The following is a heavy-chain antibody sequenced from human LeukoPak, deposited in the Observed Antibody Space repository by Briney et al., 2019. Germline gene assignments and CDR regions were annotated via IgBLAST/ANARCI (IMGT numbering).Heavy chain of an antibody. Sequence: GGSLRLSCAAPGFTFSSYSMNWVRQAPGKGLEWVSSISSSSSYIYYADSVKGRFTISRDNAKNSLYLQMNSLRAEDTAVYYCARAVDTAMVFRGQGTLVTVSS. CDR3: ARAVDTAMVF. V-gene: IGHV3-21*01. CDR2: ISSSSSYI. CDR1: GFTFSSYS. J-gene: IGHJ4*02. D-gene: IGHD5-18*01.